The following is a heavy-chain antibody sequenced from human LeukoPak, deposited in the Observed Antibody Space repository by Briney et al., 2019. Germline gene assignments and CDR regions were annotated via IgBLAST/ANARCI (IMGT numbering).Heavy chain of an antibody. CDR2: ISSSGSTI. CDR3: AREGYCSGGSCYAFDY. V-gene: IGHV3-48*03. J-gene: IGHJ4*02. D-gene: IGHD2-15*01. CDR1: RFTFSSYE. Sequence: GGSLRLSCAASRFTFSSYEMNWVRQAPGKGLEWVSYISSSGSTIYYADSVKGRFTISRDNAKNSLYLQMNSLRAEDTAVYYCAREGYCSGGSCYAFDYWGQGTLVTVSS.